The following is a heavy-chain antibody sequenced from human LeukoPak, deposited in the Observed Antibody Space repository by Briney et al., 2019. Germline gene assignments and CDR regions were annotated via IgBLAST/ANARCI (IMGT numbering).Heavy chain of an antibody. Sequence: SQTLSLTCTVSGGSISNSGYSWSWLRQPPGEGLEWLGLFHHSVGTNYKPSLKSRVTISGDRTKNQFSLTLSSVTAADTAVYYCVRGGGLPNCGGYCPPDTWGQGKMVIVSS. CDR1: GGSISNSGYS. CDR2: FHHSVGT. D-gene: IGHD2-21*02. J-gene: IGHJ3*02. CDR3: VRGGGLPNCGGYCPPDT. V-gene: IGHV4-30-2*01.